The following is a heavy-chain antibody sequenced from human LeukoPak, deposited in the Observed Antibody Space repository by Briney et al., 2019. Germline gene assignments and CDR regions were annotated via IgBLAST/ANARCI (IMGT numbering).Heavy chain of an antibody. CDR1: GGSISSYY. J-gene: IGHJ6*03. Sequence: PSETLSLTCTVSGGSISSYYWSWIRQPPGKGLEWLGYIYYSWSTNYTPSLKSRVTISVDTSKNQFSLKLSSVTAADTAVYYCARTDSSSWYPSLGYYYMDVWGKGTTVTVSS. CDR3: ARTDSSSWYPSLGYYYMDV. V-gene: IGHV4-59*01. CDR2: IYYSWST. D-gene: IGHD6-13*01.